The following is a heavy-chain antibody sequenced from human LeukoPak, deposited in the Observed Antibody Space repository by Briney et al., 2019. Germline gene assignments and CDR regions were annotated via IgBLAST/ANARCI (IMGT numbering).Heavy chain of an antibody. CDR2: IKQDGSEK. Sequence: GSLRLSCAASGFTFSSNWMSWVRQAPGKGLEWVANIKQDGSEKYYVDSVKGRFTISRDNAKNALYLQMNSLRAEDTAVNFCARDPDSGCDRGDYWGQGTLVTVSS. CDR1: GFTFSSNW. V-gene: IGHV3-7*01. CDR3: ARDPDSGCDRGDY. D-gene: IGHD5-12*01. J-gene: IGHJ4*02.